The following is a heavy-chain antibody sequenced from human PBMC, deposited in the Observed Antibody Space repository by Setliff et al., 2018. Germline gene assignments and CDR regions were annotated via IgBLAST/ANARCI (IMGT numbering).Heavy chain of an antibody. CDR2: ISSSSGLI. V-gene: IGHV3-21*05. J-gene: IGHJ4*02. Sequence: GGSLRLSCAASGFTFSTYAMNWLRQAPGKGLEWVSYISSSSGLIYYADSVKGRFTVSRDNSKNTVFLQMNSLTTDDTAVYYCAKVDQFDLEGLDYWGQGALVTVSS. CDR3: AKVDQFDLEGLDY. CDR1: GFTFSTYA. D-gene: IGHD3-9*01.